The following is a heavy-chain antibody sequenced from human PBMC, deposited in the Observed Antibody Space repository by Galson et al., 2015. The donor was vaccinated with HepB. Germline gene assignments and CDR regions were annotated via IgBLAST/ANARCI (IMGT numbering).Heavy chain of an antibody. D-gene: IGHD2-2*01. CDR1: GYTFTSYG. Sequence: SVKVSCKASGYTFTSYGISWVRQAPGQGLEWMGWISAYNGNTNYAQKLQGRVTMTTDTSTSTAYMELRSLRSDDTAVYYCARDLVVVPAAILYYGMDVWGQGTTVTVSS. CDR3: ARDLVVVPAAILYYGMDV. CDR2: ISAYNGNT. V-gene: IGHV1-18*01. J-gene: IGHJ6*02.